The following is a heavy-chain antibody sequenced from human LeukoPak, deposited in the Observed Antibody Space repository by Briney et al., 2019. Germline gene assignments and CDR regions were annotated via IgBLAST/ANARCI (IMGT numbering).Heavy chain of an antibody. D-gene: IGHD3-22*01. CDR2: ISYDGSNK. Sequence: PGGSLRLSCAASGFTFSSYGMHWVRQAPGKGLEWVAVISYDGSNKYYADSVKGRFTISRDNSKNTLYLQMNSLRAEDTAAYYWAKDRFGYGRGGKFDYGGQGPLVPVSS. V-gene: IGHV3-30*18. J-gene: IGHJ4*02. CDR1: GFTFSSYG. CDR3: AKDRFGYGRGGKFDY.